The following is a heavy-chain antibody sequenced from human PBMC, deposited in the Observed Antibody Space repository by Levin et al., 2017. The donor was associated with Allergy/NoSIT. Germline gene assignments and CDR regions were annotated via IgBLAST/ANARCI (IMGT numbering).Heavy chain of an antibody. D-gene: IGHD3-10*01. J-gene: IGHJ1*01. CDR2: ISGSGGST. V-gene: IGHV3-23*01. CDR3: AGSKAERFGEMGL. CDR1: GFTYA. Sequence: GESLKISCAASGFTYAMSWVRQAPGKGLEWVSAISGSGGSTYYADSVKGRFTISRDNSKNTLFLQINSLRVDDTAIYYCAGSKAERFGEMGLWGQGTLVTVSS.